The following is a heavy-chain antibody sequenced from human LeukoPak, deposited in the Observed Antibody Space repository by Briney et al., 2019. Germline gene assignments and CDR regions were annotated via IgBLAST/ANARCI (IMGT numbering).Heavy chain of an antibody. Sequence: ASVKVSCKVSGYTLTELSMHWVRQAPGQGLEWMGIINPSGGSTSDAQKFQGRVTMTRDTSTSTVYMELSSLRSEDTAVYYCARDFTMVRGVNSFDYWGQGTLVTVSS. V-gene: IGHV1-46*01. J-gene: IGHJ4*02. CDR3: ARDFTMVRGVNSFDY. CDR2: INPSGGST. D-gene: IGHD3-10*01. CDR1: GYTLTELS.